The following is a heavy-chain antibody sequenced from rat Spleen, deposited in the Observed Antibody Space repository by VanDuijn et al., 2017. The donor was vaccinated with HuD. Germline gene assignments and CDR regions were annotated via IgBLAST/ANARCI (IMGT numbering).Heavy chain of an antibody. D-gene: IGHD1-5*01. CDR1: GFTFSNYG. J-gene: IGHJ3*01. CDR2: ISYDGSST. V-gene: IGHV5-29*01. Sequence: EVQLVESGGGLVQPGRSLKLSCAASGFTFSNYGMAWVRQAPTKGLEWVATISYDGSSTYYRYSVKGRFTISRDNAKSTLYLQMDSLRSEDTATYYCARHDRGTTPFAYWGQGTLVTVSS. CDR3: ARHDRGTTPFAY.